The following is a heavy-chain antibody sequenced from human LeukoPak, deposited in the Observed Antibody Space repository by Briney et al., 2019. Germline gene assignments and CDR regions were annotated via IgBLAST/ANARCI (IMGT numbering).Heavy chain of an antibody. CDR2: IFPAYSDP. CDR3: ASPSSGWGSAFDI. V-gene: IGHV5-51*01. J-gene: IGHJ3*02. Sequence: IIFPAYSDPKYRPSFQRQVNISADKYISTAYLQWSSLKASDTAMYYCASPSSGWGSAFDIWGQGTMVTVSS. D-gene: IGHD6-19*01.